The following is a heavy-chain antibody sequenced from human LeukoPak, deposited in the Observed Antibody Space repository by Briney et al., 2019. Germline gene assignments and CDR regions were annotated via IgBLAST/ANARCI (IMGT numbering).Heavy chain of an antibody. V-gene: IGHV3-21*01. CDR3: ARDHIAVAGDFDY. J-gene: IGHJ4*02. Sequence: PGGSLRLSCAASGFTFSSYSMNWVRQAPGKGLEWVSSISSSSSYIYYADSVKGRFTISRDNAKNSLYLQMNSLRAEGTAVYYCARDHIAVAGDFDYWGQGTLVTVSS. D-gene: IGHD6-19*01. CDR2: ISSSSSYI. CDR1: GFTFSSYS.